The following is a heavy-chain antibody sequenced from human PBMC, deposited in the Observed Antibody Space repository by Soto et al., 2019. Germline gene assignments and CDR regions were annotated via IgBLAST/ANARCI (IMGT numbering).Heavy chain of an antibody. V-gene: IGHV3-30*18. CDR2: ISYDGSNK. CDR3: AKDRRRNYYYGMDG. Sequence: QVQLVESGGGVVKPGRSLRLSCAASGFTFSSYGMHWVRQAPGKGLEWVAVISYDGSNKYYADSVKGQFTISRDNSKNTLKLQMNSLRAEDTAVYYCAKDRRRNYYYGMDGWGQGTTVTVSS. CDR1: GFTFSSYG. J-gene: IGHJ6*02. D-gene: IGHD6-25*01.